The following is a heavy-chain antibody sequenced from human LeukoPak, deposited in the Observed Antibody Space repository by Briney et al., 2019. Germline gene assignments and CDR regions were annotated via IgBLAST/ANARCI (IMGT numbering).Heavy chain of an antibody. CDR2: IYHSGTT. CDR3: ARVSRGYDILY. Sequence: SETLSLTCTVSNYSITSGYYWGWIRPPPGKGLEWIGSIYHSGTTYYNPSLKSRVTISVDTSKNQFSLNLSSMTAADTAVYYCARVSRGYDILYWGQGTLVTVSS. V-gene: IGHV4-38-2*02. CDR1: NYSITSGYY. J-gene: IGHJ4*02. D-gene: IGHD3-9*01.